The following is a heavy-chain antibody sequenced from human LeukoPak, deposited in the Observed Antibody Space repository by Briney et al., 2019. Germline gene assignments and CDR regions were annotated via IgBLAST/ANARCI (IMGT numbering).Heavy chain of an antibody. CDR1: GYTFTSYD. V-gene: IGHV1-8*01. J-gene: IGHJ6*03. Sequence: ASVKVSCKASGYTFTSYDINWVRQATGQGLEWMGWMNPNSGNTGYAQKFQGRVTMTRNTSISTAYMELSSLRSEDTAVYYCARDDSSSWLRGYYYYMDVWGKGTTVPVSS. D-gene: IGHD6-13*01. CDR2: MNPNSGNT. CDR3: ARDDSSSWLRGYYYYMDV.